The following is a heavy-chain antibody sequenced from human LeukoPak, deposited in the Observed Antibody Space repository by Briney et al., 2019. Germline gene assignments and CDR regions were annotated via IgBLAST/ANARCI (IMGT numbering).Heavy chain of an antibody. CDR2: ISHGVSTI. J-gene: IGHJ6*03. Sequence: GGSLRLSCAASGFTFSSYEMNWVRQAPGKGLEWVSYISHGVSTIYYADSVKGRFTISRGNSKNSLYLQMNSLRAEDTAVYYCARVMEYYYYYMDVWGKGTTVTISS. CDR1: GFTFSSYE. D-gene: IGHD3-10*01. V-gene: IGHV3-48*03. CDR3: ARVMEYYYYYMDV.